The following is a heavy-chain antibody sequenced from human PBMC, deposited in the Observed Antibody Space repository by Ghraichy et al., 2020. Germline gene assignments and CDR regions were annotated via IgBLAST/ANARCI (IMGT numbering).Heavy chain of an antibody. D-gene: IGHD2-2*02. V-gene: IGHV4-31*03. CDR3: ARGVGYCSSTSCYTGPFDY. CDR2: IYYSGST. J-gene: IGHJ4*02. CDR1: GGSISSGGYY. Sequence: SETLSLTCTVSGGSISSGGYYWSWIRQHPGKGLEWIGYIYYSGSTYYNPSLKSRVTISVDTSKNQFSLKLSSVTAADTAVYYCARGVGYCSSTSCYTGPFDYWGQGTLVTVSS.